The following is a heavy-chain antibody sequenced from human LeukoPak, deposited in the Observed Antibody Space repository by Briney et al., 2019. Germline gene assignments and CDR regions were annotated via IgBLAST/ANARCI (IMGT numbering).Heavy chain of an antibody. CDR1: GYTFTSYD. D-gene: IGHD5-18*01. Sequence: ASVKVSCKASGYTFTSYDINWVRQATGQGLEWMGWMNPNSGNTGYAQKFQGRVTMTRNTSISTAYMERSCLRSEDTAVYYCARAHSYGGRGLVDYWGQGTLVTVSS. V-gene: IGHV1-8*01. J-gene: IGHJ4*02. CDR2: MNPNSGNT. CDR3: ARAHSYGGRGLVDY.